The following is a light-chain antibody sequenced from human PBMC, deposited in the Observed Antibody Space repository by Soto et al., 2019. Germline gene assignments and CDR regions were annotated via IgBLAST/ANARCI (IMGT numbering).Light chain of an antibody. CDR2: AAS. Sequence: DIQMTQSPSSLSASVGDRVTITCRASQSISSYLNWYQQKPGKAPKLLIYAASSLQSGVPSRFSGSGSGTDFTLNISSLQPEDFATYYCQQSYSTPRTVGQGTKVDSK. CDR1: QSISSY. V-gene: IGKV1-39*01. J-gene: IGKJ1*01. CDR3: QQSYSTPRT.